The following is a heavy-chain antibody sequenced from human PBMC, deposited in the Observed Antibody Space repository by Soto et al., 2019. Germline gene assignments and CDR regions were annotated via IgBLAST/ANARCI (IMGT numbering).Heavy chain of an antibody. CDR3: ARDRGPYGDYYWYFDL. D-gene: IGHD4-17*01. CDR2: IIPIFGTA. J-gene: IGHJ2*01. CDR1: GGTFSRYA. Sequence: QVQLVQSGAEVKKPGSSVKVSCKASGGTFSRYAISWVRQAPGQGLEWMGGIIPIFGTANYAQKFQGRVTITADESTSTAYMELSSLRSEDTAVYYCARDRGPYGDYYWYFDLWGRGTLVTVSS. V-gene: IGHV1-69*01.